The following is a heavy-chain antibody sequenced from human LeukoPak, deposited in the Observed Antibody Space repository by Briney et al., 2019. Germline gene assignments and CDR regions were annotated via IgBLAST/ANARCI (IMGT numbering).Heavy chain of an antibody. V-gene: IGHV1-69*05. J-gene: IGHJ5*02. CDR2: TITHFGTP. Sequence: GASVKVSCKASGGTFSNVAISWVRQAPGHNLEWMGGTITHFGTPDYAQRFQGRVTITTDTSTSTAYMELRSLRSDDTAVYYCARWRGFTGSIDENWFDPWGQGTLVTVSS. D-gene: IGHD3-3*01. CDR1: GGTFSNVA. CDR3: ARWRGFTGSIDENWFDP.